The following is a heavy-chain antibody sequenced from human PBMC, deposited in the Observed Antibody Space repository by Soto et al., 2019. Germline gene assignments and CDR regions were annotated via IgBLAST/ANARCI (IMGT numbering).Heavy chain of an antibody. CDR1: GGSFSGYY. J-gene: IGHJ6*02. CDR3: ARVTGMDV. D-gene: IGHD2-21*02. V-gene: IGHV4-34*01. Sequence: SETLSLTCGVYGGSFSGYYWSWIRQPPGKGLEWIGEINHSGSTNYNPSLKRRVTISVDTSKKQFSLNLSSVTAADTAVYYCARVTGMDVWGQGTTVTVSS. CDR2: INHSGST.